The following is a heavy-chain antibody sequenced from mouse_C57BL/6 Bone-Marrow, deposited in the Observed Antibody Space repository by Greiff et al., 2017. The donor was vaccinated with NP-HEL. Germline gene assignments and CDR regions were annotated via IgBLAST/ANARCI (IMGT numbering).Heavy chain of an antibody. D-gene: IGHD2-2*01. CDR3: TRGWLRRGYFDV. V-gene: IGHV5-9-1*02. CDR1: GFTFSSYA. CDR2: ISSGGDYI. Sequence: EVKLVESGEGLVKPGGSLKLSCAASGFTFSSYAMSWVRQTPEKRLEWVAYISSGGDYIYYADTVKGRFTISRDNARNTLYLQMSSLKSEDTAMYYCTRGWLRRGYFDVWGTGTTVTVSS. J-gene: IGHJ1*03.